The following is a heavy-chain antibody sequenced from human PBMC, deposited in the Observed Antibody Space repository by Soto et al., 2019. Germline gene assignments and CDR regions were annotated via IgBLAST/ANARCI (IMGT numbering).Heavy chain of an antibody. CDR3: ARDSKDDSSGYYAGFDY. J-gene: IGHJ4*02. V-gene: IGHV3-33*01. D-gene: IGHD3-22*01. CDR2: IYYDGSNK. Sequence: QVQLVESGGGVVQPGRSLRLSCAVSGFTFSSYGMNWVRQAPGKGLEWGAAIYYDGSNKYYADSVRGRFTSSRDNFKNTLYLHMNSLRAEDTAVYYCARDSKDDSSGYYAGFDYWGQGTLVTVSS. CDR1: GFTFSSYG.